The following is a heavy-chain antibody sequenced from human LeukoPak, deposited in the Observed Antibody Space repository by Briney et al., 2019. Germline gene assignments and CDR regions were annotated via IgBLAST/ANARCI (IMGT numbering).Heavy chain of an antibody. Sequence: ASVKVSCKTSGYIFTGYYLHWVRQAPGQGLEWMGWINPNSGDTKYVHKFQGRVTLTRDTSIRTAYMELSRLRSDDTAIYYCARSRNWGRVFDVWGQGTMVTVSS. CDR1: GYIFTGYY. V-gene: IGHV1-2*02. CDR3: ARSRNWGRVFDV. CDR2: INPNSGDT. J-gene: IGHJ3*01. D-gene: IGHD3-16*01.